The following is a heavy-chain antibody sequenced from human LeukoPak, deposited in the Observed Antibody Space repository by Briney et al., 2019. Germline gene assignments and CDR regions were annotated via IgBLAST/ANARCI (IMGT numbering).Heavy chain of an antibody. CDR1: GFTVSSNY. Sequence: QTGGSLRLSCAASGFTVSSNYMSWVRQAPGRGLEWVSVIYSGGSTYYADSVKGRFTISRDNSKNTLYLQMNSLRAEDTAVYYCARESPYPGGYDYYFDYWGQGTLVTVSS. D-gene: IGHD5-12*01. J-gene: IGHJ4*02. V-gene: IGHV3-66*01. CDR3: ARESPYPGGYDYYFDY. CDR2: IYSGGST.